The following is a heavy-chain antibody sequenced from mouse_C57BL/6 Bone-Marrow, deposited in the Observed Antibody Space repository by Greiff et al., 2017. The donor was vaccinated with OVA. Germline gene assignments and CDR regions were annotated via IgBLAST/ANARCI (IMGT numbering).Heavy chain of an antibody. J-gene: IGHJ4*01. CDR1: GYTFTSYG. CDR2: IYPRSGNT. V-gene: IGHV1-81*01. D-gene: IGHD1-1*01. Sequence: VQLQESGAELARPGASVKLSCKASGYTFTSYGISWVKQRTGQGLEWIGEIYPRSGNTYYNEKFKGKATLTADKSSSTAYMELRSLTSEDSAVYFCARRGVVAPYAMDYWGQGTSVTVSS. CDR3: ARRGVVAPYAMDY.